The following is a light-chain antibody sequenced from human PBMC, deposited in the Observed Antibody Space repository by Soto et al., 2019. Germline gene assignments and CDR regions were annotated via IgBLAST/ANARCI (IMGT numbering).Light chain of an antibody. CDR3: QKYNSAPPT. CDR1: QSVSSSY. J-gene: IGKJ1*01. V-gene: IGKV3-20*01. Sequence: EIVLTQSPGTLSLSPGERATLSCRASQSVSSSYLAWYQQKPGQAPRLLIYGASSRATGIPDRFSGSGSGTDFTLTISRLEPEDFATYYCQKYNSAPPTFGQGTKVEIK. CDR2: GAS.